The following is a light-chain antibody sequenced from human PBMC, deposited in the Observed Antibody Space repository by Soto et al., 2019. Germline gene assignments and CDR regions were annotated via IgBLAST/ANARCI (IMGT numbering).Light chain of an antibody. Sequence: EIVMTQSPATLSVSPGETATLSCRASQSITSELAWYQQKPGQPPRLLIYGASTRATGVPARFTGSGSGSEFTLTISGLQSEDFAVYYCQQGHNWPLTSGQGTRLEI. CDR1: QSITSE. CDR2: GAS. V-gene: IGKV3-15*01. J-gene: IGKJ2*01. CDR3: QQGHNWPLT.